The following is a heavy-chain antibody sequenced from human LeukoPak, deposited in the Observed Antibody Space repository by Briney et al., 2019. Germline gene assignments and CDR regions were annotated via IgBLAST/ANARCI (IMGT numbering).Heavy chain of an antibody. CDR3: AREGHYYDSSGYSKFDY. CDR2: INPHSGGT. J-gene: IGHJ4*02. CDR1: GYTFTDYY. Sequence: ASVKVSCKASGYTFTDYYMHWVRQAPGQGLEWMGWINPHSGGTDHAQKFQGRVTMTRDTSISTAYMELSRLRSDDTAVYYCAREGHYYDSSGYSKFDYWGQGTLVTVSS. V-gene: IGHV1-2*02. D-gene: IGHD3-22*01.